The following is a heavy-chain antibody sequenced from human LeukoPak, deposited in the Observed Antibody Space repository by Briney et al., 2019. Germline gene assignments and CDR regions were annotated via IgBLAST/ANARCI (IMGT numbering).Heavy chain of an antibody. J-gene: IGHJ4*02. CDR2: IKQDGSEK. V-gene: IGHV3-7*01. CDR3: ARDQLSGYDYRPYYFDY. Sequence: GGSLRLSCAASGFTFSSYWMSWVRQAPGKWLEWVANIKQDGSEKYYVDSVKGRFTISRDNAKNSLYLQMNSLRAEDTAVYYCARDQLSGYDYRPYYFDYWGQGTLVTVSS. CDR1: GFTFSSYW. D-gene: IGHD5-12*01.